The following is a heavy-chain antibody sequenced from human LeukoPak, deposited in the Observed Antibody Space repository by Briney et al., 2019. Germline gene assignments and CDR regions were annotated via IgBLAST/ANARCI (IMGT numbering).Heavy chain of an antibody. CDR3: ARLGVQGYYDFWSGYDPGFDY. D-gene: IGHD3-3*01. J-gene: IGHJ4*02. CDR1: GYTFTGYH. CDR2: INPNSGGT. Sequence: ASVKVSCKASGYTFTGYHMHWVRQAPGQGLEWMGWINPNSGGTNYAQKFQGRVTMTRDTSISTAYMELSRLRSDDTAVYYCARLGVQGYYDFWSGYDPGFDYWGQGTLVTVSS. V-gene: IGHV1-2*02.